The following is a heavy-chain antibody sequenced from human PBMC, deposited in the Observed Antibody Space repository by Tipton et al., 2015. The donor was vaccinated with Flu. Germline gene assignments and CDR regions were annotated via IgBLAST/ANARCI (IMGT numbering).Heavy chain of an antibody. CDR2: IYSGGST. CDR1: GFTFSGSA. Sequence: AVSGFTFSGSAMNWVRQAPGKGLEWVSVIYSGGSTYYADSVKGRFTISRDNSKNTLYLQMNSLRVEDTAVYYCARDRVVGAAAGYYYYYYGMDVWGQGTTVTVSS. D-gene: IGHD1-26*01. V-gene: IGHV3-23*03. J-gene: IGHJ6*02. CDR3: ARDRVVGAAAGYYYYYYGMDV.